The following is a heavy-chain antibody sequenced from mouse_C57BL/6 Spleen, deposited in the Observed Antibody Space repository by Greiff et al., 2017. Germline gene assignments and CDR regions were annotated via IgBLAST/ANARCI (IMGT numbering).Heavy chain of an antibody. CDR2: ISYDGSN. V-gene: IGHV3-6*01. CDR3: ARETFPYYYGSDWYCDV. J-gene: IGHJ1*03. D-gene: IGHD1-1*01. Sequence: EVQLQQSGPGLVKPSQSLSLTCSVTGYSITSGYYWNWIRQFPGNKLEWMGYISYDGSNNYNPSLKNRISITRDTSKNQFFLKLNSVTTEDTATYYCARETFPYYYGSDWYCDVWGTGTTVTVSS. CDR1: GYSITSGYY.